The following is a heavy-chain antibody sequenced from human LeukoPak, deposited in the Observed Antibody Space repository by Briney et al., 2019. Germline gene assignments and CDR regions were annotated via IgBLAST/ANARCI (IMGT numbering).Heavy chain of an antibody. V-gene: IGHV3-23*01. J-gene: IGHJ1*01. CDR3: AKFTTVNMYFHH. CDR1: GFSFSSYA. D-gene: IGHD4-11*01. Sequence: GGSLRLSCAGSGFSFSSYAMNWVRQAPGKGLEWVSGISGSGGRTDYADSVKGRFTISRDNSKNTLYLQMNSLRAEGTAVYYCAKFTTVNMYFHHWGQGTLVTVSS. CDR2: ISGSGGRT.